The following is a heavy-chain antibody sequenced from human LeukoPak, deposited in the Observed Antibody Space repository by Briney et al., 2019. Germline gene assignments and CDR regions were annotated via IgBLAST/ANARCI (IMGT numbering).Heavy chain of an antibody. Sequence: GGSLRLSCSVSGFTFSDYAMHWVRQAPGKGLEHVSAITNNGGSTYYADSAKGRFSVSRDNSKNTVYLQLSSLRPDDTAVYYCVKGRIYCCYPSLDYWGQGTLVTVSS. J-gene: IGHJ4*02. V-gene: IGHV3-64D*06. CDR2: ITNNGGST. D-gene: IGHD2-2*01. CDR3: VKGRIYCCYPSLDY. CDR1: GFTFSDYA.